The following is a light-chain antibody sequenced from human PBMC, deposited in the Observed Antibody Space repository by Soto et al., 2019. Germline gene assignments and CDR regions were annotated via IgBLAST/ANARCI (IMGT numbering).Light chain of an antibody. CDR1: QSVSSN. CDR3: QQYNNWPPLT. V-gene: IGKV3-15*01. Sequence: EIVMTQSPATLSVSPGERATLSCRASQSVSSNLAWYQQKPGQAPRLLIYGASTRATGIPARFSGGGSETEFTLTISSLPSEDFAVYYCQQYNNWPPLTFGGGTKVEIK. J-gene: IGKJ4*01. CDR2: GAS.